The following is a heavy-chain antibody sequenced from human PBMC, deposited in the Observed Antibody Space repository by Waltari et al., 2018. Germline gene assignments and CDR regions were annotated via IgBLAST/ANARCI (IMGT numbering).Heavy chain of an antibody. Sequence: LQLQESGPGLVKPSETLSLPCTVSGGSISSSSYYWRWIRQPPGKGLEWIGRIYYCGSTSYNPSLKSRVTISVDTSTNQFSLKLSSVTAADTAVYYCARIGGDAFDIWGQGTMVTVSS. CDR2: IYYCGST. D-gene: IGHD3-10*01. V-gene: IGHV4-39*01. CDR3: ARIGGDAFDI. J-gene: IGHJ3*02. CDR1: GGSISSSSYY.